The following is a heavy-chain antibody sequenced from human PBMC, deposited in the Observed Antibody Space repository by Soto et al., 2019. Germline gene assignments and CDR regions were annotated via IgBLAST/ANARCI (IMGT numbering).Heavy chain of an antibody. D-gene: IGHD6-13*01. Sequence: EASVKVSCKASGYTFTSYGISWVRQAPGQGLEWMGWISAYNGNTNYAQKFQGRVTMTRDTSTSTVYMELSSLRSEDTAVYYCARDPYSSSWLDYWGQGTLVTVSS. CDR2: ISAYNGNT. CDR1: GYTFTSYG. V-gene: IGHV1-18*01. CDR3: ARDPYSSSWLDY. J-gene: IGHJ4*02.